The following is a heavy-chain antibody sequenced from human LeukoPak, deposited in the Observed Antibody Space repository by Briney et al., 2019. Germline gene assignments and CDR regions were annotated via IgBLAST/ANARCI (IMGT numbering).Heavy chain of an antibody. CDR2: IYYRGST. J-gene: IGHJ4*02. V-gene: IGHV4-59*01. CDR3: ARASIAAGIDY. Sequence: PSETLSLTCTVSGGSISSYYWSWIRQPPGKGLEWIGYIYYRGSTNYNPSLKSRVTISVDTSKNQFSLKLSSVTAADTAVYYCARASIAAGIDYWGQGTLVTVSS. CDR1: GGSISSYY. D-gene: IGHD6-13*01.